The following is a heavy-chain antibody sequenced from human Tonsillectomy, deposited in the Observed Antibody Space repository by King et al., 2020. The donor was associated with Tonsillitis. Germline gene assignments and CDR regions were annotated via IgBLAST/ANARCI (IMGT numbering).Heavy chain of an antibody. Sequence: VQLVESGGGLVQPGRSLRLSCAASGFTFDDYAMHWVRQAPGKGLGWVSGISWNIGSIGYADSVKGRFTISRDNAKNSRYLQMNSLRAEDTALYYCAKDGVVGATGYYFDYWGQGTLVTVSS. CDR2: ISWNIGSI. CDR3: AKDGVVGATGYYFDY. J-gene: IGHJ4*02. V-gene: IGHV3-9*01. CDR1: GFTFDDYA. D-gene: IGHD1-26*01.